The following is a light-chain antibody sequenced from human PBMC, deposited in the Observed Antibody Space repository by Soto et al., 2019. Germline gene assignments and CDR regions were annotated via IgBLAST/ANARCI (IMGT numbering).Light chain of an antibody. Sequence: LTQPPSASGSPGQSVTISCTGTSSDVGAYDYVSWYQQHPGKAPKLMIYEINKRPSGVPDRFSGSKSGNTASLTVSGLQAEDEADYYCSSFAGSNNFPYVFGTGTKATVL. CDR2: EIN. V-gene: IGLV2-8*01. CDR3: SSFAGSNNFPYV. J-gene: IGLJ1*01. CDR1: SSDVGAYDY.